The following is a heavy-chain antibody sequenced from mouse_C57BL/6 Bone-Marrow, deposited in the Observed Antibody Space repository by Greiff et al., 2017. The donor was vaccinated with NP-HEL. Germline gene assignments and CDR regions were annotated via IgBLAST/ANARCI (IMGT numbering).Heavy chain of an antibody. CDR3: ARDPITTVVAHWYFDV. Sequence: QVHVKQSGPELVKPGASVKISCKASGYAFSSSWMNWVKQRPGKGLEWIGRIYPGDGDTNYNGKFKGKATLTADKSSSTAYMQLSSLTSEDSAVYFCARDPITTVVAHWYFDVWGTGTTVTVSS. CDR2: IYPGDGDT. J-gene: IGHJ1*03. D-gene: IGHD1-1*01. CDR1: GYAFSSSW. V-gene: IGHV1-82*01.